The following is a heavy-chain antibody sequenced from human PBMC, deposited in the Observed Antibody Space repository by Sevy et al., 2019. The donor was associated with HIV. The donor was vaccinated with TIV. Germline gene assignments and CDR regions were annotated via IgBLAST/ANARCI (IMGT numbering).Heavy chain of an antibody. CDR3: ASEFRNCGGDCYSGYYYYYGMDV. V-gene: IGHV4-30-4*01. D-gene: IGHD2-21*02. Sequence: SETLSLTCTVSGGSISSGDYYWSWIRQPPGKGLEWIGYIYYSGSTYYNPSLKSRVTISVDTSKNQFSLKLSSVTAADTAVYYCASEFRNCGGDCYSGYYYYYGMDVWGQGTTVTVSS. CDR2: IYYSGST. J-gene: IGHJ6*02. CDR1: GGSISSGDYY.